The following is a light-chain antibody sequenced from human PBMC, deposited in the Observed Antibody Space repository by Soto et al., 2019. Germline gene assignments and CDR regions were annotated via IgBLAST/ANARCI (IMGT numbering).Light chain of an antibody. CDR3: CSYTTRTTVV. CDR1: SSDIGAYDD. V-gene: IGLV2-14*01. CDR2: DVS. J-gene: IGLJ3*02. Sequence: QSALTQPASVSGSPGQSITISCTGTSSDIGAYDDVSWYQQHPGKAPKLMISDVSKRFSGVSYRFSGSKSGSTASLTISGLQDEDEADYYCCSYTTRTTVVFGGGTKLTVL.